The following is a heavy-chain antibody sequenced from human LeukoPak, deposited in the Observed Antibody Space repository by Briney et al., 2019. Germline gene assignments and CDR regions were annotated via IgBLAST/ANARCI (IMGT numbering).Heavy chain of an antibody. CDR1: GFTFSDYY. V-gene: IGHV3-11*06. Sequence: PGGSLRLSCAASGFTFSDYYMSWIRQAPGKGLEWVSYISSSSSYTNYADSVKDRFTISRDNAKNSLYLQMNSLRAEDTAVYYCARDYLVYDFWSGYPSSDAEAYYYGMDVWGQGTTVTVSS. CDR2: ISSSSSYT. J-gene: IGHJ6*02. D-gene: IGHD3-3*01. CDR3: ARDYLVYDFWSGYPSSDAEAYYYGMDV.